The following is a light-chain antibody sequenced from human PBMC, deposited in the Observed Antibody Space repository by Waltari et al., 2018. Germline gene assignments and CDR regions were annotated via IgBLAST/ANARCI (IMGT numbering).Light chain of an antibody. V-gene: IGKV4-1*01. CDR2: WAS. CDR3: QQYFGTPPYT. CDR1: PRVFYSSNNKNH. Sequence: DIVMTQSPASLAVPLGGRATIHCTSSPRVFYSSNNKNHLAWYQQKPGQSPKLLIYWASTRESGVPDRFSGSWSGTDFTLTISSLQAEDVAVYYCQQYFGTPPYTFGQGTKLEIK. J-gene: IGKJ2*01.